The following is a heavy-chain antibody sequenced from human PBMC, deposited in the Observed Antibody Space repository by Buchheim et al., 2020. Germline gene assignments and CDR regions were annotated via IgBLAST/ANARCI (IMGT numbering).Heavy chain of an antibody. CDR3: ARPFSSGWNQPPDY. CDR2: ISSSSSTI. D-gene: IGHD6-19*01. Sequence: EVQLVESGGGLVQPGGSLRLSCAASGFTFSSHSMNWVRQAPGKGLEWVSYISSSSSTIYYADSVKGRFTISRDNAKNSLYLQMNSLRAEDTAVYYCARPFSSGWNQPPDYWGQGTL. CDR1: GFTFSSHS. V-gene: IGHV3-48*01. J-gene: IGHJ4*02.